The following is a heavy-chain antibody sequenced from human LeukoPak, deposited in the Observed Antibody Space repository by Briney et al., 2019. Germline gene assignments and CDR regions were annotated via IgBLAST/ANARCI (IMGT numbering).Heavy chain of an antibody. V-gene: IGHV1-46*01. CDR3: ARDGGSFSYNMDV. CDR1: GYAFIRYH. Sequence: ASVKVSCTASGYAFIRYHIHWVRQAPGQGLEWMGVLKLYDGSISHAQKFQGRVTMTSDTSTSAVLELSSLRSGDTAVYFCARDGGSFSYNMDVWGQGTTVTVSS. J-gene: IGHJ6*02. D-gene: IGHD1-26*01. CDR2: LKLYDGSI.